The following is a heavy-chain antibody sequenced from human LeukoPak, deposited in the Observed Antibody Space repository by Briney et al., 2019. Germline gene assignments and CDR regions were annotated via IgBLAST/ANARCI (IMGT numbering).Heavy chain of an antibody. Sequence: GGSLRLSCAASGFTFSSYSMNWVRQAPGKGLEWVSSISSSSSYIYYADSVKGRFTISRDNAKNSLYLPMNSLRAEGTAVYYCARSTYSSGWYEYNWFDPWGQGALVTVSS. J-gene: IGHJ5*02. CDR2: ISSSSSYI. CDR1: GFTFSSYS. D-gene: IGHD6-19*01. V-gene: IGHV3-21*01. CDR3: ARSTYSSGWYEYNWFDP.